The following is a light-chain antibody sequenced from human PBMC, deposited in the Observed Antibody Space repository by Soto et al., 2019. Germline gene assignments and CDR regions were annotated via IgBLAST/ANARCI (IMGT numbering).Light chain of an antibody. V-gene: IGKV3-20*01. CDR3: QQYGSSPPKT. Sequence: EIVLTQSPGTLSLSPGERATLSCRASQSVSSSYLAWYQQKPGQAPSLLIYDASSRATGIPDRFSGSGSGTDFTLTTSRLEPEDFAVYYCQQYGSSPPKTFGQGTKVEIK. CDR1: QSVSSSY. J-gene: IGKJ1*01. CDR2: DAS.